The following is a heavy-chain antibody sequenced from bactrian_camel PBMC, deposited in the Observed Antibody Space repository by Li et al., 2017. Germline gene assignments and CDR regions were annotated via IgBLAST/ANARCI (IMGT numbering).Heavy chain of an antibody. CDR1: GYTGSGVC. CDR3: ATLSCRRGLQTMSPLYNQ. CDR2: IASDGST. D-gene: IGHD1*01. V-gene: IGHV3S53*01. J-gene: IGHJ4*01. Sequence: HVQLVESGGGSVQAGGSLRISCEASGYTGSGVCMAWFRQAPGKEREGVAAIASDGSTAYADSVKGRFTISQDHAKKTLFLQMNSLRTEDTAMYFCATLSCRRGLQTMSPLYNQWGQGTQVTVS.